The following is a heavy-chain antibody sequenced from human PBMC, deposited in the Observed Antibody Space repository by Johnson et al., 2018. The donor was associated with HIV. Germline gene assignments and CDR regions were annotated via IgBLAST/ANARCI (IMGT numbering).Heavy chain of an antibody. CDR3: AGGLAAAGLYDAFDI. CDR2: IWYDGSNK. D-gene: IGHD6-13*01. Sequence: QVQLVESGGGLVQPGGSLRLSCAASGFTFSSYGMHWVRQAPGKGLEWVAVIWYDGSNKYYGDSVKGRFTISRDNFKNTLYLQMNSLRAEDTAVYYCAGGLAAAGLYDAFDIWGQGTMVTVSS. J-gene: IGHJ3*02. V-gene: IGHV3-33*01. CDR1: GFTFSSYG.